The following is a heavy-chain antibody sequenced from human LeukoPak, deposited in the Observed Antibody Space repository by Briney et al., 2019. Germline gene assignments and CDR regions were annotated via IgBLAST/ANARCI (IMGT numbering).Heavy chain of an antibody. CDR1: GFTFGDYF. CDR3: SRRGWGSYSQDY. D-gene: IGHD3-10*01. Sequence: GGALRLSCEGTGFTFGDYFMTWIRQAPGEGLEWLAYISGSSQTIYYADSVRGRFTVSRDNTRQSLYLQMNSLRVEDTAVYYFSRRGWGSYSQDYWGQGTLVTVSA. V-gene: IGHV3-11*04. J-gene: IGHJ4*02. CDR2: ISGSSQTI.